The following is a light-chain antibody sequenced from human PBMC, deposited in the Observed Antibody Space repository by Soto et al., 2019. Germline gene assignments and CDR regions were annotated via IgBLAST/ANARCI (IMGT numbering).Light chain of an antibody. J-gene: IGKJ1*01. V-gene: IGKV3-15*01. CDR3: QQYNNWPRT. Sequence: VMTHSPASLSVSPCERAALSFRASQNIRNNLAWYQQKPGQAPRLLISGASTRATAIPARFSGSGSGTEFTLTISSLQSEDFAVYYCQQYNNWPRTFGQGTKVDTK. CDR2: GAS. CDR1: QNIRNN.